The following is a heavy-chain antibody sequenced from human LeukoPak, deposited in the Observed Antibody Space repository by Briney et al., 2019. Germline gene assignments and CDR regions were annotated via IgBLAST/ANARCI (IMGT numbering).Heavy chain of an antibody. V-gene: IGHV3-53*01. CDR1: GFTVSSNY. CDR2: IYSGGST. J-gene: IGHJ4*02. CDR3: ARALTDLLGRGGSSWSPYLDY. D-gene: IGHD6-13*01. Sequence: GGSLRLSCAASGFTVSSNYMSWVRQAPGKGLEWVSVIYSGGSTYYADSVKGRFTISRDNSKNTLYLQMNSLRAEDTAVYYCARALTDLLGRGGSSWSPYLDYWGQGTLVTVSS.